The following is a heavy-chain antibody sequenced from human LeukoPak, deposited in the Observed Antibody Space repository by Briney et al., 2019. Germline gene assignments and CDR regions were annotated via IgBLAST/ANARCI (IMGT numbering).Heavy chain of an antibody. CDR2: LSTSSSYI. V-gene: IGHV3-21*01. D-gene: IGHD5-18*01. Sequence: GGSLRLSCAASGFSFSSYNLNWVRQAPGKGLEWVSSLSTSSSYIYYADSVKGRFTVSRDNARNSLELQMNSLRAEDTAVYYCARDRGYSYGFRYYYMDVWGKGTTVTVSS. CDR3: ARDRGYSYGFRYYYMDV. CDR1: GFSFSSYN. J-gene: IGHJ6*03.